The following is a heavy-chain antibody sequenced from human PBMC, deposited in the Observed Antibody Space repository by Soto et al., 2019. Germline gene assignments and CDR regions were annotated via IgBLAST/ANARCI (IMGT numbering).Heavy chain of an antibody. Sequence: PGGSLRLSCAASGCTFSSYSMNWVRQAPGKGLEWVSSISSSSSYIYYADSVKGRFTISRDNAKNSLYLQINSLRAEDTAVDYCPSATRGGQGPGGTYSYYYGMDVWRQGTTVSVCS. CDR3: PSATRGGQGPGGTYSYYYGMDV. D-gene: IGHD3-10*01. J-gene: IGHJ6*02. V-gene: IGHV3-21*01. CDR1: GCTFSSYS. CDR2: ISSSSSYI.